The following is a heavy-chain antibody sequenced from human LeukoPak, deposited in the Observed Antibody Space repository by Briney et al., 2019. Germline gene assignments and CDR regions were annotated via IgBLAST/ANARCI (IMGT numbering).Heavy chain of an antibody. CDR2: ISGSGGST. CDR3: AKDRRGCSSTSCYYRSDY. D-gene: IGHD2-2*01. J-gene: IGHJ4*02. V-gene: IGHV3-23*01. CDR1: GFTFSSYA. Sequence: PGGSLRLSCAASGFTFSSYAMSWVRQAPGKGLEWVSAISGSGGSTYYADSVKGRFTITRDNSKNTVYLQMNSLRAEDTAVYYCAKDRRGCSSTSCYYRSDYWGQGTLITVSS.